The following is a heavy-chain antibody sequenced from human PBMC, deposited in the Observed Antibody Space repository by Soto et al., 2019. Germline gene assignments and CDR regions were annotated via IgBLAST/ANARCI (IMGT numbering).Heavy chain of an antibody. Sequence: PSETLSLTCTVSGGSISSGGYYWSWIRQHPGKGLEWIGYIYYSGSTYYNPSLKSRVTISVDTSKNQFSLKLSSVTAADTAVYYCARAPPYYYDSSGYHFRNLLFWFDPWGQGTLVTVSS. CDR2: IYYSGST. CDR1: GGSISSGGYY. CDR3: ARAPPYYYDSSGYHFRNLLFWFDP. D-gene: IGHD3-22*01. V-gene: IGHV4-31*03. J-gene: IGHJ5*02.